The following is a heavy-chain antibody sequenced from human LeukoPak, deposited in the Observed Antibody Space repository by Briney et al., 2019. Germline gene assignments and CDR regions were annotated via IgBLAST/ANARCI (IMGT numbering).Heavy chain of an antibody. CDR3: ARLAAASDPFDY. V-gene: IGHV5-51*01. CDR2: IYPGDSDT. J-gene: IGHJ4*02. Sequence: RGESLKISCKGSGYSFSNYWIGWVRQMPGKGLEWMGIIYPGDSDTRYSPSFQGQVTISADKSTSTANLQWSSLKASDTAMYYCARLAAASDPFDYWGQGTLVTVSS. CDR1: GYSFSNYW. D-gene: IGHD6-13*01.